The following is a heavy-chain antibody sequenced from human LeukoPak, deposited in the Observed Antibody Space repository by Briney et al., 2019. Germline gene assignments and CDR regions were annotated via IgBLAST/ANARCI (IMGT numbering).Heavy chain of an antibody. V-gene: IGHV4-59*01. CDR1: GGSISSYY. CDR3: ARGQGDCSGGSCYYYFDY. J-gene: IGHJ4*02. CDR2: IYYSGST. Sequence: SETLSLTCTVSGGSISSYYGSWIRQPPGKGLEWIGYIYYSGSTNYNPSLKSRVTISVDTSKNQFSLKLSSVTAADTAVYYCARGQGDCSGGSCYYYFDYWGQGTLVTVSS. D-gene: IGHD2-15*01.